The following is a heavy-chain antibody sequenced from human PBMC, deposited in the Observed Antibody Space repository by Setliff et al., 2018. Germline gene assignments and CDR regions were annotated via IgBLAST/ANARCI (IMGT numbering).Heavy chain of an antibody. CDR3: ARVTIAVAGYFDF. CDR1: GYIFTSYG. J-gene: IGHJ4*02. D-gene: IGHD6-19*01. Sequence: ASVKVSCKASGYIFTSYGISWVRQAPGQGLEWLGWISVYNGYTNYAQQLQGRVTMTTDTSTSTAYMELRSLRSDDTAVYYCARVTIAVAGYFDFWGQGTLVTVSS. CDR2: ISVYNGYT. V-gene: IGHV1-18*01.